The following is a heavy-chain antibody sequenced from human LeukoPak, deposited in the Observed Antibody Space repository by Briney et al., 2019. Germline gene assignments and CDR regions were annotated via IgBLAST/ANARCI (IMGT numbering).Heavy chain of an antibody. V-gene: IGHV3-43*02. Sequence: PGGSLRLSCVPSGFTFDDYAMHWARQTPGGGLEWVSVINGDGGRTYYAESVKGRFTISRDNSKNSLYLQMNSLRTEDTALYYCAKAERFCTSTSCYSLDYWGQGTLVTVSS. D-gene: IGHD2-2*02. J-gene: IGHJ4*02. CDR1: GFTFDDYA. CDR3: AKAERFCTSTSCYSLDY. CDR2: INGDGGRT.